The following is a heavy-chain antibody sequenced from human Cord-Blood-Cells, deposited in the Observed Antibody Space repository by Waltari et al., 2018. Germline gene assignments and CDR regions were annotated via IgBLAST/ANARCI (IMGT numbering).Heavy chain of an antibody. Sequence: EVQLVESGGGLVQPGGSLSLSCAASGFPFSSYLMSWVRQAPGKGLEWVANIKQDGSEKYYVDSVKGRFTISRDNAKNSLYLQMNSLRAEDTAVYYCAQWAVAGSFDYWGQGTLVTVSS. CDR3: AQWAVAGSFDY. CDR2: IKQDGSEK. CDR1: GFPFSSYL. D-gene: IGHD6-19*01. V-gene: IGHV3-7*01. J-gene: IGHJ4*02.